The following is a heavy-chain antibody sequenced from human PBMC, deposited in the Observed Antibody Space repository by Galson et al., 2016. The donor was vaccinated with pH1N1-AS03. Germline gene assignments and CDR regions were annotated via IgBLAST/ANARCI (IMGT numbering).Heavy chain of an antibody. CDR2: IDSNDEK. CDR1: GFSLTTSAVG. CDR3: ARIRLWNTGLDV. J-gene: IGHJ6*02. V-gene: IGHV2-70*04. Sequence: PALVKPTQTLTLTCTFSGFSLTTSAVGVVWIRQPPGKALEWLGRIDSNDEKFYSPSQETRLTISRDIFKNQVVLTMTNMDPVDTGPYYFARIRLWNTGLDVWGQGTTVTVSS. D-gene: IGHD1/OR15-1a*01.